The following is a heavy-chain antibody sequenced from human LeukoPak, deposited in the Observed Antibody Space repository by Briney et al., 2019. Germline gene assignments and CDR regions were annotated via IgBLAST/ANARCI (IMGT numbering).Heavy chain of an antibody. CDR1: GYTFTSYD. CDR2: VNPNSGNT. D-gene: IGHD1-26*01. V-gene: IGHV1-8*03. CDR3: ARRSHSGSYYVAFGD. J-gene: IGHJ4*02. Sequence: ASVKVSCKASGYTFTSYDINWVRQATGQGLEWMGWVNPNSGNTGYAQKFQGRVTITRDTSITTAYMELTSLISEDTAVYYCARRSHSGSYYVAFGDWGQGTPVTVSS.